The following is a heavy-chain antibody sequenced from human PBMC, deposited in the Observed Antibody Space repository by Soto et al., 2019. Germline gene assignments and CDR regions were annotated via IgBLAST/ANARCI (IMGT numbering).Heavy chain of an antibody. D-gene: IGHD3-3*01. V-gene: IGHV1-18*01. CDR2: ISAYNGNT. J-gene: IGHJ6*02. CDR3: AIEPYYDFWSGYLSYYYYYGLDV. CDR1: GYTFTSYG. Sequence: QVQLVQSGAEVKKPGASVKVSCKASGYTFTSYGISWVRQAPGQGLEWMGWISAYNGNTNYAQKLQGRVTMTTDTSTSTAYMELRSLRSDDRAVYYCAIEPYYDFWSGYLSYYYYYGLDVWGQGTTVTVSS.